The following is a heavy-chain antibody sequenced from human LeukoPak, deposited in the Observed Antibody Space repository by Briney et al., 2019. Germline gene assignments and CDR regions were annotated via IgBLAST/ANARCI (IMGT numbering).Heavy chain of an antibody. Sequence: PGGSLTLSCSASGFTFSKYAMHWVRQAPGKGLEYVSAINDNGRSTYYADSVKGRFSISRDNSKSTLYLQMSSLRTEDTAVYYCVKYSSGWYYDYWGQGTLVTVSS. V-gene: IGHV3-64D*09. CDR2: INDNGRST. J-gene: IGHJ4*02. CDR3: VKYSSGWYYDY. CDR1: GFTFSKYA. D-gene: IGHD6-19*01.